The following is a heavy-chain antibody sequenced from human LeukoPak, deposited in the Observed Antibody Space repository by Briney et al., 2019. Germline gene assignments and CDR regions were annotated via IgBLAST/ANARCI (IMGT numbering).Heavy chain of an antibody. CDR1: GGSISSSNYH. D-gene: IGHD4-17*01. CDR3: VRQNGDSVSGYFDY. J-gene: IGHJ4*02. CDR2: IYYGETT. V-gene: IGHV4-39*01. Sequence: SQTLSLTCTVSGGSISSSNYHWGWIRQPPGKGLEWIGSIYYGETTYYNASLKSRGTISEDSSKNQFSLKLRSVTAADTAVYYCVRQNGDSVSGYFDYWGQGTLVTVSS.